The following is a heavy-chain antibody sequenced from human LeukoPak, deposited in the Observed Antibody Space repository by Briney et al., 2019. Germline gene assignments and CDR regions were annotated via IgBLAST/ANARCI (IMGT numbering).Heavy chain of an antibody. V-gene: IGHV4-34*01. J-gene: IGHJ4*02. CDR1: GGSFSGYY. CDR3: ARGRAPEN. CDR2: INHSGST. Sequence: SETLSLTCAVYGGSFSGYYWSWIRQPPGKGLEWIGEINHSGSTTYNPSLKSRVTISADMSKNQFSLKLSSVTAADTAIYYCARGRAPENWGQGTLVTVSS.